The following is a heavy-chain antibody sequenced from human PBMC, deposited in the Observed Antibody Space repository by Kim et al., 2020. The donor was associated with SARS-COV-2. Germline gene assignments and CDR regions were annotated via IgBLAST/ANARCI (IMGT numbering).Heavy chain of an antibody. CDR3: ARGSGDWYFDL. Sequence: GGSLRLSCAASGFTFSSYDMHWVRQATGKGLEWVSAIGTAGDTYYPGSVKGRFTISRENAKNSLYLQMNSLRAGDTAVYYCARGSGDWYFDLWGRGTLVTVSS. CDR1: GFTFSSYD. J-gene: IGHJ2*01. V-gene: IGHV3-13*01. D-gene: IGHD3-10*01. CDR2: IGTAGDT.